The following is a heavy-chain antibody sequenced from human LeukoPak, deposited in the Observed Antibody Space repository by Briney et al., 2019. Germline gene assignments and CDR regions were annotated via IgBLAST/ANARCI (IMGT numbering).Heavy chain of an antibody. CDR1: GGSISSYY. CDR2: IYYSGST. CDR3: ARGGDYGDLNFDY. J-gene: IGHJ4*02. V-gene: IGHV4-59*01. Sequence: SETLSLTYTVSGGSISSYYWSWIRQPPGKGLEWIGYIYYSGSTNYNPSLKSRVTISVDTSKNQFSLKLSSVTAADTAVYYCARGGDYGDLNFDYWGQGTLVTVSS. D-gene: IGHD4-17*01.